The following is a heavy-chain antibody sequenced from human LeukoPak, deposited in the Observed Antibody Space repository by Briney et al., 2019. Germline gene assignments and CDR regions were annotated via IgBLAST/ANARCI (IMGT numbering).Heavy chain of an antibody. CDR3: AKATGYCSGGSCYPDAFDI. Sequence: GRSLRLSCAASGFTFDDYAMHWVRQAPGKGLEWVSGISWNSGSIGYADSVKGRFTISRDNAKNSLYLQMNSLRAEDTALYYCAKATGYCSGGSCYPDAFDIWGQGTMVTVSS. J-gene: IGHJ3*02. D-gene: IGHD2-15*01. CDR1: GFTFDDYA. CDR2: ISWNSGSI. V-gene: IGHV3-9*01.